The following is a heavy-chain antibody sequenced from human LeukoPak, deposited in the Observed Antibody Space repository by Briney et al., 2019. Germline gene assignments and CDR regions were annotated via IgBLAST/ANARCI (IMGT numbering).Heavy chain of an antibody. Sequence: ASVKVSCKASGYTFTSYDINWVRQAPGQGLEWMGWISTYNGNTNYAQKLQGRVTMTTDTSTSTAYMELRSLRSDDTAVYYCARDGKYYYDSSGPYYYYYGMDVWGQGTTVTVSS. J-gene: IGHJ6*02. CDR2: ISTYNGNT. D-gene: IGHD3-22*01. CDR1: GYTFTSYD. CDR3: ARDGKYYYDSSGPYYYYYGMDV. V-gene: IGHV1-18*01.